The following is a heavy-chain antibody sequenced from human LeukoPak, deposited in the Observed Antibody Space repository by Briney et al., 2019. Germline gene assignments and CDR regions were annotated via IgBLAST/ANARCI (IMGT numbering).Heavy chain of an antibody. CDR3: ANTHCDSSPIVWNF. J-gene: IGHJ4*02. Sequence: GGSLRLPCIASGFTFRNYGMSWVRQAPGKGLEWVSGLSDAGVRIFYSDSVKGRFTISRDNSKNTLYLQMDSLRAEDTAVYYCANTHCDSSPIVWNFWGQGTLVTVSS. D-gene: IGHD6-6*01. V-gene: IGHV3-23*01. CDR1: GFTFRNYG. CDR2: LSDAGVRI.